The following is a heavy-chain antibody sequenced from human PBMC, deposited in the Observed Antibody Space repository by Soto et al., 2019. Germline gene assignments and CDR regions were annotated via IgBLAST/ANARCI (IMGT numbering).Heavy chain of an antibody. CDR1: GGSISSSSYY. Sequence: SETLSLTCTVSGGSISSSSYYWGWIRQPPGKGLEWIGSIYYSGSTYYNPSLKSRVTISVDTSKNQFSLKLSSVTAADTAVYYCARQLEYSYGYFDYWGQGTLVTVSS. V-gene: IGHV4-39*01. CDR2: IYYSGST. CDR3: ARQLEYSYGYFDY. J-gene: IGHJ4*02. D-gene: IGHD5-18*01.